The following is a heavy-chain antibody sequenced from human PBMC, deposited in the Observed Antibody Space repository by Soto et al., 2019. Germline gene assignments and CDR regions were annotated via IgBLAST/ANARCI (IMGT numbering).Heavy chain of an antibody. Sequence: GSLRLSCAASGFTFSRYGMHWVRQAPGRGLEWVAVIWYDGSNIYYADSVKGRFTISRDNSKDTLDLQMNSLRAEDTAVYYCARDREQWLVGYNFDYWGQGTLVTVSS. CDR3: ARDREQWLVGYNFDY. CDR1: GFTFSRYG. CDR2: IWYDGSNI. J-gene: IGHJ4*02. D-gene: IGHD6-19*01. V-gene: IGHV3-33*01.